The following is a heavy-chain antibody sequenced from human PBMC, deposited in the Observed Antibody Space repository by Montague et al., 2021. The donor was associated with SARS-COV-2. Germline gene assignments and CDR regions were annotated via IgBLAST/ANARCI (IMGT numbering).Heavy chain of an antibody. D-gene: IGHD3-10*01. CDR1: GFTVSSNY. CDR2: IYSGGST. J-gene: IGHJ6*02. CDR3: ARDLTYGSGRSYYYYGMDV. V-gene: IGHV3-53*04. Sequence: SCSASGFTVSSNYMSWVRQAPGKGLEWVSVIYSGGSTYYADSVKGRFTISRHNSKNTLYLQMNSLRAEDTAVYYCARDLTYGSGRSYYYYGMDVWGQGTTVTVSS.